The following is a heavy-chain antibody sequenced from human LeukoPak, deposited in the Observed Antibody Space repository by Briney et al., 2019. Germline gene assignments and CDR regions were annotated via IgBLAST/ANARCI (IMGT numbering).Heavy chain of an antibody. CDR2: ISGSGSSM. J-gene: IGHJ4*02. V-gene: IGHV3-11*01. CDR1: GFSFSESY. Sequence: GWSLTLSCAASGFSFSESYMSWIRQTPGRGLEWVAYISGSGSSMYYADAVKGRFTISRDNARNSLYLYMSSLRADDTAVFYCARGKRRFDYWGQGTLVTVSS. CDR3: ARGKRRFDY.